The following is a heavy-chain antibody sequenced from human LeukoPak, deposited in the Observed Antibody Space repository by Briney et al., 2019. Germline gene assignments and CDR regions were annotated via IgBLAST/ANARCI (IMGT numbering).Heavy chain of an antibody. Sequence: GGSLRLSCAASGSTFNSYAMSWVRQAPGKGLEWVSSISGNGGSTYYTDSVKGRFTISRDNSKNTLYLQMNSLRAEDTAAYYCAKDLRVIVVTYYMDVWDKGTTVTVSS. D-gene: IGHD2-2*01. CDR1: GSTFNSYA. J-gene: IGHJ6*03. CDR2: ISGNGGST. CDR3: AKDLRVIVVTYYMDV. V-gene: IGHV3-23*01.